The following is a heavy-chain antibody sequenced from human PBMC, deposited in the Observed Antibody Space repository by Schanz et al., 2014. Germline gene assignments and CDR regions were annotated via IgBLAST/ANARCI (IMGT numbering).Heavy chain of an antibody. V-gene: IGHV3-33*06. CDR1: GFNFANHA. D-gene: IGHD3-9*01. CDR2: IWYNGSNK. Sequence: QVQLVESGGGVVQPERSLRLSCAASGFNFANHAIHWVRQGQGNGLQWVAVIWYNGSNKYYADSVRGRFTISRDNSKNNSKNTLYVQMNRLRAEDTDVYYCAKHVRSLTGNDYWGQGTLVTVSS. J-gene: IGHJ4*02. CDR3: AKHVRSLTGNDY.